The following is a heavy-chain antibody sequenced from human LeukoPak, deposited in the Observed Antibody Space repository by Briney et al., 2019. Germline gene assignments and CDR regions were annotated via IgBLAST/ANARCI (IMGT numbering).Heavy chain of an antibody. Sequence: PGGSLRLSCAASGFTFSSYSMNWVRQAPGKGLEWVSYISSSSSTIYYADSVKGRFTISRDNAKNSLYLQMNSLRAEDTAVYYCAKDRVVAATLFDYWGQGTLVTVSS. CDR3: AKDRVVAATLFDY. D-gene: IGHD2-15*01. CDR1: GFTFSSYS. CDR2: ISSSSSTI. J-gene: IGHJ4*02. V-gene: IGHV3-48*01.